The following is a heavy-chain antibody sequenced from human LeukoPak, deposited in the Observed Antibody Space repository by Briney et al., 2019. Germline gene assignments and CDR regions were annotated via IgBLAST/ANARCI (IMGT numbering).Heavy chain of an antibody. CDR1: GYTFTAYH. CDR3: VSRAFASVLYYFDF. J-gene: IGHJ4*02. V-gene: IGHV1-2*02. D-gene: IGHD3-10*01. CDR2: IYPPTGGT. Sequence: GASVKVSCKTSGYTFTAYHMHWVRQAPGQGLEFVGWIYPPTGGTVLAGKFQGRVTMTRDTSIAAAYMELSGLTFDDTAVYYCVSRAFASVLYYFDFWGQGTLVTVSP.